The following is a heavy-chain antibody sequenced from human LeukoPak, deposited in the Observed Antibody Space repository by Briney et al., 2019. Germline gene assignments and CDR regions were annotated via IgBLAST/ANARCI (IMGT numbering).Heavy chain of an antibody. Sequence: GGSLRLSCAASGFTLRNYAMSWVRQAPGKGLEWVSDISGSGGTTYYADSVKGRFTISRDNPNNTLYLQMNSLRAEDTAVYYCAKVPHYGGNSPYFDPWGQGTLVTVSS. CDR2: ISGSGGTT. V-gene: IGHV3-23*01. J-gene: IGHJ5*02. CDR3: AKVPHYGGNSPYFDP. D-gene: IGHD4-23*01. CDR1: GFTLRNYA.